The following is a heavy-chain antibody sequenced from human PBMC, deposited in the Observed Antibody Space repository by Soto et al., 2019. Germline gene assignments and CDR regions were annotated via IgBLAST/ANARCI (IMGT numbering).Heavy chain of an antibody. CDR1: GYAFTSYH. D-gene: IGHD4-4*01. CDR3: VRELATVTLDAFDI. CDR2: IKPGGGST. Sequence: ASVKVSCKASGYAFTSYHLHWLRQAPGKGPEWMGIIKPGGGSTSYAHQFRGRLTMTRDTSTSTVYMEMSSLRSDDTAVYYCVRELATVTLDAFDIWGQGTMVTVSS. V-gene: IGHV1-46*01. J-gene: IGHJ3*02.